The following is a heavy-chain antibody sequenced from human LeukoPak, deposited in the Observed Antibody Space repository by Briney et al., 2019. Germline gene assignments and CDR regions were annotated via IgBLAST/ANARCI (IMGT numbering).Heavy chain of an antibody. D-gene: IGHD1-26*01. J-gene: IGHJ3*02. CDR3: ARQGAGGRAFDI. V-gene: IGHV4-39*01. CDR2: IYYSGST. Sequence: SETLSLTCTVSGGSISSSSDYWGWIRQPPGKGLEWIGSIYYSGSTYYNPSLKSRVTISVDTSKNQFSLRLSSVTAADTAIYYCARQGAGGRAFDIWGQGTMVTVSS. CDR1: GGSISSSSDY.